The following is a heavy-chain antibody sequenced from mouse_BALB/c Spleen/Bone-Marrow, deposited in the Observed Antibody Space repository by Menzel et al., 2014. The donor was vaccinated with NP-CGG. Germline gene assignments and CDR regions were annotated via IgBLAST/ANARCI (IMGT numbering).Heavy chain of an antibody. Sequence: QVQLKESGAELVRPGASVKLSCKASGYTFTNYWINWVKQRPGQGLEWIGNIYPSDSYTNYNQKFKDKATLTVDKSSSTAYMQLSSPTSEDSAVYYCTRWLPYAMDYWSQGTSVTVSS. CDR2: IYPSDSYT. D-gene: IGHD2-2*01. CDR1: GYTFTNYW. CDR3: TRWLPYAMDY. J-gene: IGHJ4*01. V-gene: IGHV1-69*02.